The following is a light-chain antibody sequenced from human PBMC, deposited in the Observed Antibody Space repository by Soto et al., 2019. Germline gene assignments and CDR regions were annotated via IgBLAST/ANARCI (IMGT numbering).Light chain of an antibody. V-gene: IGLV2-14*03. CDR2: DVS. J-gene: IGLJ2*01. CDR3: SSYTSSSTVV. CDR1: SSDVGGYNY. Sequence: QSALTQPASVSGSPGQSITISCTGTSSDVGGYNYVSWYQHHPGKAPKLMIYDVSNRPSGVSIRFSGSKSGNTASLTISGLQAEDEADYYCSSYTSSSTVVFGGGTKLTVL.